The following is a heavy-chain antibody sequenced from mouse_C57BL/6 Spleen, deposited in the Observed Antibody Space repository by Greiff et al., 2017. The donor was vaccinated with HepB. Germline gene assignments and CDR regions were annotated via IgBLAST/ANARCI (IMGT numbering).Heavy chain of an antibody. V-gene: IGHV5-4*01. D-gene: IGHD1-1*01. Sequence: EVQRVESGGGLVKPGGSLKLSCAASGFTFSSYAMSWVRQTPEKRLEWVATISDGGSYTYYPDNVKGRFTISRDNAKNNLYLQMSHLKSEDTAMYYCARGNYYYGSSHGGYYFDYWGQGTTLTVSS. CDR1: GFTFSSYA. J-gene: IGHJ2*01. CDR3: ARGNYYYGSSHGGYYFDY. CDR2: ISDGGSYT.